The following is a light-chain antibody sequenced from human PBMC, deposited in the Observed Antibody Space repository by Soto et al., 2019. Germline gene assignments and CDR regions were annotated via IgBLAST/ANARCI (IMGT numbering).Light chain of an antibody. CDR2: SAS. J-gene: IGKJ5*01. V-gene: IGKV1-39*01. CDR3: QQSFSTPT. CDR1: ERINIY. Sequence: DIQMTQSPSSLSTSIEYRVTITCRASERINIYLNWYRQKPGKAPELLIYSASNLQSGVPSRFSGSGSGTDFTLTISGLQSEDFATYYCQQSFSTPTFGQGTRLEI.